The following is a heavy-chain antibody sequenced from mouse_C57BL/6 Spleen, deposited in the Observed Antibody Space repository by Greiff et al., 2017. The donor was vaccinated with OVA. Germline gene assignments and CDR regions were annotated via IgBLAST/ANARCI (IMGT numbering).Heavy chain of an antibody. V-gene: IGHV1-15*01. CDR3: TRGGYYYGSSYNY. CDR1: GYTFTDYE. J-gene: IGHJ2*01. D-gene: IGHD1-1*01. CDR2: IDPETGGT. Sequence: VHLVESGAELVRPGASVTLSCKASGYTFTDYEMHWVKQTPVHGLEWIGAIDPETGGTAYNQKFKGKAILTADKSSSTAYMELRSLTSEDSAVYYCTRGGYYYGSSYNYWGQGTTLTVSS.